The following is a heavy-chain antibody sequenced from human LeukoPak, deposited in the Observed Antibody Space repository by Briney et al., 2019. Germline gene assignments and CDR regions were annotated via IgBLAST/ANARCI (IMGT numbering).Heavy chain of an antibody. V-gene: IGHV4-4*07. CDR1: GASISTYY. J-gene: IGHJ4*02. Sequence: TSETLSLTCTISGASISTYYWSWIRQPAGKGLEWIGRIYASGNTYKNPSLESRVTMSVDTSNNQFTLNLTSMTGADTAMYYCVKDGPLGSDFWGQETQVTVSS. CDR2: IYASGNT. D-gene: IGHD2-15*01. CDR3: VKDGPLGSDF.